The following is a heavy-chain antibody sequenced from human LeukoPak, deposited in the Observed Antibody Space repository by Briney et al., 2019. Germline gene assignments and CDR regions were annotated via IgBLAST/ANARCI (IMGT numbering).Heavy chain of an antibody. D-gene: IGHD3-9*01. J-gene: IGHJ5*02. Sequence: SETLSLTCTVSGGSISSYYWSWIRQPAGKGLEWIGRIYTSGSTNYNPSLKSRVTMSVDTSKNQFSLKLSSVTAADTAVYYCARDLSDDILTGGNWFDPWGQGTLVTVSS. V-gene: IGHV4-4*07. CDR3: ARDLSDDILTGGNWFDP. CDR1: GGSISSYY. CDR2: IYTSGST.